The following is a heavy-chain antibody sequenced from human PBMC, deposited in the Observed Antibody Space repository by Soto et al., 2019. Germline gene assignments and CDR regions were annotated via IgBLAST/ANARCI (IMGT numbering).Heavy chain of an antibody. CDR1: GGTFSSYA. Sequence: SVKVSCTASGGTFSSYAISWVRQAPGQGLEWMGGIIPIFGTANYAQKFQGRVTITADESTSTAYMELSSLRSEDTAVYYCARASWGQQLHYYYYGMDVWGQGTTVTVSS. J-gene: IGHJ6*02. D-gene: IGHD6-13*01. V-gene: IGHV1-69*13. CDR3: ARASWGQQLHYYYYGMDV. CDR2: IIPIFGTA.